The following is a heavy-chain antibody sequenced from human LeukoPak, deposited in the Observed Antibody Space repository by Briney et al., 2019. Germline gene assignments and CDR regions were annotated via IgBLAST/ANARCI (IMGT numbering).Heavy chain of an antibody. Sequence: SETLSLTCAAYGGSFSGYYWSWIRQPPGKGLEWIGEINHSGSTNYNPSLKSRVTISVDTSKNQFSLKLSSVTAADTAVYYCARLGSSWYYDYWGQGTLVTVSS. CDR3: ARLGSSWYYDY. CDR1: GGSFSGYY. CDR2: INHSGST. J-gene: IGHJ4*02. D-gene: IGHD6-13*01. V-gene: IGHV4-34*01.